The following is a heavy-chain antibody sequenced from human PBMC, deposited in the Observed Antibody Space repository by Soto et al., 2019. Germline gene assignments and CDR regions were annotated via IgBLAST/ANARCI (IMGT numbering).Heavy chain of an antibody. CDR1: GFTFSSYG. CDR2: ISYDGSNK. CDR3: AKDSAVGATHFDY. V-gene: IGHV3-30*18. D-gene: IGHD1-26*01. Sequence: PGGSLRLSCAASGFTFSSYGMHWVRQAPGKGLEWVAVISYDGSNKYYADSVKGRFTISRDNSKNTLYLQMNRLRAEDTAVYYCAKDSAVGATHFDYWGQGTLVTVSS. J-gene: IGHJ4*02.